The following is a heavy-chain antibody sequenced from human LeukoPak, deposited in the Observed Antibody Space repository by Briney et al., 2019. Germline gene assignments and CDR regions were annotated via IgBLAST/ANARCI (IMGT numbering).Heavy chain of an antibody. CDR1: GFTFSSYS. D-gene: IGHD3-22*01. Sequence: GGSLRLSCAASGFTFSSYSMNWVRQAPGKGLEWVSCISSSSSTIYYADSVKGRFTISRDNAKNSLYLQMNSLRDEDTAVYYCARADSSGYYYSGAFDIWGQGTMVTVSS. J-gene: IGHJ3*02. CDR3: ARADSSGYYYSGAFDI. CDR2: ISSSSSTI. V-gene: IGHV3-48*02.